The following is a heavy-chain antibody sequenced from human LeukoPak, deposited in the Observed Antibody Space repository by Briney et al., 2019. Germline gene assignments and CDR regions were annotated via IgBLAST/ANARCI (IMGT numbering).Heavy chain of an antibody. CDR2: IYYSGST. J-gene: IGHJ2*01. CDR3: ARQGGGFWYFNL. D-gene: IGHD6-25*01. V-gene: IGHV4-59*08. Sequence: SETLSLTCTVSGGSISSYYWSWIRQPPGKGLEWIGYIYYSGSTNYNPSLKSRVTISVDTSKNQFSLKLSSVTAADTAVYYCARQGGGFWYFNLWGRGTLVTVSS. CDR1: GGSISSYY.